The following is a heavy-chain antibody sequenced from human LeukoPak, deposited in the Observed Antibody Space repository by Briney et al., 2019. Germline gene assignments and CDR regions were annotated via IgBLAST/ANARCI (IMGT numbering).Heavy chain of an antibody. D-gene: IGHD5-18*01. CDR1: GGSFSGYY. CDR3: ARPWIQLWLPNWFDP. Sequence: SETLSLTCAVYGGSFSGYYWSWIRQPPGKGLEWIGEINHSGSTNYNPSLKSRITMSLDTSRNQFSLKLSSVTAADTAVYYCARPWIQLWLPNWFDPWGQGTLVTVSS. CDR2: INHSGST. V-gene: IGHV4-34*01. J-gene: IGHJ5*02.